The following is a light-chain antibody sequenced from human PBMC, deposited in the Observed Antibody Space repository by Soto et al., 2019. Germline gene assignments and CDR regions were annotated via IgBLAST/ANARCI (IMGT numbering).Light chain of an antibody. CDR1: QSVSSN. J-gene: IGKJ1*01. V-gene: IGKV3-15*01. CDR2: GAS. Sequence: EIVMTQSPATLSMSPGERATLSCRASQSVSSNLARYQQKPGQAPRLLIYGASTRATGIPARLSGSGSGTEFTLIIISLQSEDFAVYYCQQYNNWPRTFGQGTKVDIK. CDR3: QQYNNWPRT.